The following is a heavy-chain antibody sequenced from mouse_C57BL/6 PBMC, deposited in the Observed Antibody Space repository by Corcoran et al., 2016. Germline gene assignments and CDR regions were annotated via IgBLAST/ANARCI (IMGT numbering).Heavy chain of an antibody. CDR3: ARQTTVNYFDV. Sequence: EVQLQQSGPELVKPGASVKISCKASGYTFTDYYMNWVKQSHGKSLEWIGDINPNNGGTSYNQKFKGKATLTVDKSSSTAYMELRSLTSEDSAVYYCARQTTVNYFDVWGTGTTVTVSS. CDR2: INPNNGGT. CDR1: GYTFTDYY. D-gene: IGHD1-1*01. V-gene: IGHV1-26*01. J-gene: IGHJ1*03.